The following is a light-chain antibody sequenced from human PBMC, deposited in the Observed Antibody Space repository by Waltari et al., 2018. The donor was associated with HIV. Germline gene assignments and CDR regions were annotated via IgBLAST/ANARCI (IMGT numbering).Light chain of an antibody. V-gene: IGLV3-1*01. J-gene: IGLJ2*01. CDR3: QAWDSSTVV. CDR1: QLGEND. CDR2: KDS. Sequence: YELTQPPSVSVCPGETASISCNGAQLGENDACWYQQKPGQSPVLVIYKDSKRPSGIPERFSGSNSGNTATLTISGTQAMDEADYYCQAWDSSTVVFGGGTKLTVL.